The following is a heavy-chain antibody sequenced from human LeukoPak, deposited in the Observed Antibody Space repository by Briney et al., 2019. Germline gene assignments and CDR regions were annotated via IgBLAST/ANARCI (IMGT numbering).Heavy chain of an antibody. CDR3: AKLTRSSYSPFDY. Sequence: PGGSLRLSCAASGFTFSSYAMSWVRQAPGKGPEWVSAISGSGGSTYYADSVKGRFTISRDNSKNTLYLQMNSLRAEDTAVYYCAKLTRSSYSPFDYWGQGTLVTVSS. CDR1: GFTFSSYA. J-gene: IGHJ4*02. D-gene: IGHD2-15*01. CDR2: ISGSGGST. V-gene: IGHV3-23*01.